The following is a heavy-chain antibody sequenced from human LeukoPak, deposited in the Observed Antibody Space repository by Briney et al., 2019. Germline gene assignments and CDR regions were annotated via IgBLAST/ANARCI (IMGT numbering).Heavy chain of an antibody. CDR3: ARFYANEWELPH. V-gene: IGHV3-30*04. CDR2: ISYDGSNK. D-gene: IGHD1-26*01. J-gene: IGHJ4*02. CDR1: GFTFSSYA. Sequence: GGSLRLSCAASGFTFSSYAMHWVRQAPGKGLEWVAVISYDGSNKYYADSVKGRFTISRDNSKNTLYLQMNSLRAEDTAVYYCARFYANEWELPHWGQGTLVTVSS.